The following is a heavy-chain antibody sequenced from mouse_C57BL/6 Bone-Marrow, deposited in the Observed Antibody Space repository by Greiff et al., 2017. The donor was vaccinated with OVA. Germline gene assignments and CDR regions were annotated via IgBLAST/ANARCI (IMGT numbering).Heavy chain of an antibody. J-gene: IGHJ2*01. V-gene: IGHV1-52*01. D-gene: IGHD1-1*01. CDR2: IDPSDSET. CDR3: ASGPFYYGSSYDYFDY. Sequence: QVQLQQPGAELVRPGSSVKLSCKASGYTFTSYWMHWVKQRPIQGLEWIGNIDPSDSETHYNQKFKDKATLTVDKSSSTAYMQLSSLTSEDSAVYYCASGPFYYGSSYDYFDYWGQGTTLTVSS. CDR1: GYTFTSYW.